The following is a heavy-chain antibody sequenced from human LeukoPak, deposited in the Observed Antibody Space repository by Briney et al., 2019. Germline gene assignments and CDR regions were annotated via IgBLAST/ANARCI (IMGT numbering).Heavy chain of an antibody. CDR3: ARSGGPLVVVTNAFDF. D-gene: IGHD3-22*01. V-gene: IGHV3-21*01. CDR2: ISSSSSYI. CDR1: GFTFSSYI. J-gene: IGHJ3*01. Sequence: GGSLRLSCAASGFTFSSYIMNWVRQAPGKGLEWVSSISSSSSYIYYGDSVKGRFTISRDNAKNSLYLQMNSLRAEDTAVFYCARSGGPLVVVTNAFDFWGLGTMVTVSS.